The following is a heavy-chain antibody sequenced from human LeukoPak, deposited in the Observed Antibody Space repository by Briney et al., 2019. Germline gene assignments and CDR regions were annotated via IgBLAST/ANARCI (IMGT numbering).Heavy chain of an antibody. Sequence: GGSLRLSCEASGFTFSNYAMSWVRQAPGKGLEWVSATSGSGASTYYADSVKGRFTISRDNSKNTLYLQMSSLRAEDTAVYSCTKDVGNYHHAYWGQGTLVTVSS. V-gene: IGHV3-23*01. D-gene: IGHD1-7*01. CDR3: TKDVGNYHHAY. J-gene: IGHJ4*02. CDR2: TSGSGAST. CDR1: GFTFSNYA.